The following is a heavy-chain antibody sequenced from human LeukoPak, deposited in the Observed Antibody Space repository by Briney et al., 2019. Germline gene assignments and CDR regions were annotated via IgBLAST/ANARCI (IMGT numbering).Heavy chain of an antibody. CDR3: ARANGYGYWGRYWYFDL. CDR2: IKQDGSEK. D-gene: IGHD5-18*01. Sequence: AGGSLRLSCAASGFTFSSYWMSWVRQAPGKGLEWVANIKQDGSEKYYVDSVKGRFTISRDNAKNSLYLQMNSLRAEDTAVYYCARANGYGYWGRYWYFDLWGRSTLVTVSS. CDR1: GFTFSSYW. J-gene: IGHJ2*01. V-gene: IGHV3-7*05.